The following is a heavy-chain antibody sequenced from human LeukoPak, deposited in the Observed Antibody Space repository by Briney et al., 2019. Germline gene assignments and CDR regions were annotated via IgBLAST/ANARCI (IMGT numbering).Heavy chain of an antibody. Sequence: GGSLRLSCAASGFTFNEHGMHRVRQAPGKGLEWVALIWYDGGNKYYANSLKGRFTISRDNSNNTLYLQMNSLRAEDTAVYYCARGIYTGSGTYYADYWGQGILVTVSS. CDR2: IWYDGGNK. CDR1: GFTFNEHG. J-gene: IGHJ4*02. D-gene: IGHD3-10*01. CDR3: ARGIYTGSGTYYADY. V-gene: IGHV3-33*01.